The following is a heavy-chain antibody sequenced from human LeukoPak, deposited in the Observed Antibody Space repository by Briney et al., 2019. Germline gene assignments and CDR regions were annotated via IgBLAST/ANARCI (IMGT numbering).Heavy chain of an antibody. CDR2: ISYDGSNK. D-gene: IGHD2-15*01. J-gene: IGHJ6*04. CDR3: AKDQADIVVVVASYYYYYYGMDV. CDR1: GFTFSSHG. V-gene: IGHV3-30*18. Sequence: GGSLRLSCAASGFTFSSHGMHWVRQAPGKGLEWVAVISYDGSNKYYADSVKGRFTISRDNSKNTLYQQMNSLRAEDTAVYYCAKDQADIVVVVASYYYYYYGMDVWGKGTTVTVSS.